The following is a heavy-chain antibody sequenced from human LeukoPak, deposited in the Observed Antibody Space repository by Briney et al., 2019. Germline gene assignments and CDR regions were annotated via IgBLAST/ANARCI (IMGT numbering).Heavy chain of an antibody. CDR1: GYIFTGYS. CDR3: ARDSPQLERRYYYYGMDV. Sequence: GASVKVSCKASGYIFTGYSIHWVRQAPGQGLEWMGRINPNTGGTNYAQKFQGWVTMTRDTSTSTAYMELRSLRSDDTAVYYCARDSPQLERRYYYYGMDVWGQGTTVTVSS. D-gene: IGHD1-1*01. J-gene: IGHJ6*02. V-gene: IGHV1-2*04. CDR2: INPNTGGT.